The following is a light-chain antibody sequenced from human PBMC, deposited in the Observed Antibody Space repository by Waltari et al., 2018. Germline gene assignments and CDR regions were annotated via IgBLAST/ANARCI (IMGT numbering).Light chain of an antibody. CDR2: KNS. V-gene: IGLV1-47*01. J-gene: IGLJ3*02. Sequence: QSVLTQPPSASETPGQRVIISCSGSSSNIGTHYVYWYQRLPGMAPKLLIYKNSQRPSGVPGRISGIRAGSSSSLGISGLRSEDEADYFCGVWDDSLSTWMFGGGTKLTVL. CDR3: GVWDDSLSTWM. CDR1: SSNIGTHY.